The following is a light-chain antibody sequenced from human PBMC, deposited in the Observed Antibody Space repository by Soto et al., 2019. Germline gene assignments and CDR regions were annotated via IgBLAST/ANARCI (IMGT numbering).Light chain of an antibody. V-gene: IGLV2-11*01. J-gene: IGLJ2*01. CDR1: SSDVGGYNY. CDR2: DVT. Sequence: QSALTQPRSVSGSPGQSVTISCTGTSSDVGGYNYVSWYQQHPGKAPKLMIYDVTMRPSGVPDRFSGSKSGNTASLTISGLQAEDESDYYCCSYASSYTLVFGGGTQLTVL. CDR3: CSYASSYTLV.